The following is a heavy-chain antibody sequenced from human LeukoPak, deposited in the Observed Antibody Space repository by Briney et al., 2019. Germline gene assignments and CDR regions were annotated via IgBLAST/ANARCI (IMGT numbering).Heavy chain of an antibody. D-gene: IGHD5-18*01. J-gene: IGHJ4*02. CDR2: IYYSGST. V-gene: IGHV4-61*08. CDR1: GGSISSGGYY. Sequence: PSETLSLTCAVSGGSISSGGYYWSWVRQPPGKGLEWIGYIYYSGSTNYNPSLKSRVTISVDTSKNQFSLKLISVTAADTAMYYCAKTGQSGAMVFDYWGQGTLVTVSS. CDR3: AKTGQSGAMVFDY.